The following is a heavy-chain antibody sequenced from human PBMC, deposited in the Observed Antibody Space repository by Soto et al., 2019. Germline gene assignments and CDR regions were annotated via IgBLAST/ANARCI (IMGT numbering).Heavy chain of an antibody. Sequence: GGSLRLSCAASGFTVSSNYMSWVRQAPGKGLEGVSVIYSGGSTYYADSVKGRFTISRHNSKNTLYLQMNSLRAEDTAVYYCARSPQDWGSDYFDYWGQGTLVTVS. V-gene: IGHV3-53*04. CDR1: GFTVSSNY. D-gene: IGHD7-27*01. CDR3: ARSPQDWGSDYFDY. J-gene: IGHJ4*02. CDR2: IYSGGST.